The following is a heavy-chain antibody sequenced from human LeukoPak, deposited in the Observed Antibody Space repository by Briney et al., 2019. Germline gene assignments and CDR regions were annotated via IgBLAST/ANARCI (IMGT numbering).Heavy chain of an antibody. D-gene: IGHD4-23*01. V-gene: IGHV3-48*01. Sequence: GGSLRLSCAASGFTFSSYSMNWVRQAPGKGLEWVSYISSSSSTIYYADSVKGRFTISRDNAKNSLYLQMNSLRAEDTAVYYCARDYNWGTVVTGHFDYWGRGTLVTVSS. J-gene: IGHJ4*02. CDR3: ARDYNWGTVVTGHFDY. CDR2: ISSSSSTI. CDR1: GFTFSSYS.